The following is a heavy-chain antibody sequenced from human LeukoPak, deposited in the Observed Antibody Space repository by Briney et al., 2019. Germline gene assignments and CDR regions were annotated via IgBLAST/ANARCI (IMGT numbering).Heavy chain of an antibody. CDR1: GFTFSSYA. V-gene: IGHV3-21*01. D-gene: IGHD3-22*01. CDR2: ISSSSSYI. CDR3: AREEGKYYDSSGSYI. J-gene: IGHJ3*02. Sequence: GGSLRLSCAASGFTFSSYAMSWVRQAPGKGLEWVSSISSSSSYIYYADSVKGRFTISRDNAKNSLYLQMNSLRAEDTAVYYCAREEGKYYDSSGSYIWGQGTMVTVSS.